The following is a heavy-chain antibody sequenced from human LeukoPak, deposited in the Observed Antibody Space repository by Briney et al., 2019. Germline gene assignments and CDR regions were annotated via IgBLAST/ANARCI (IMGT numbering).Heavy chain of an antibody. D-gene: IGHD3-3*02. Sequence: SETLSLTCTVSGASISSGSYYWSWIRQPAGKGLEWIGRIYTSGTTNYNPSLKSRVTISVDTSKNQFSLKLSSVTAADTAVYYCARHFSRYSWFDPWGQGTLVTVSS. V-gene: IGHV4-61*02. CDR2: IYTSGTT. J-gene: IGHJ5*02. CDR1: GASISSGSYY. CDR3: ARHFSRYSWFDP.